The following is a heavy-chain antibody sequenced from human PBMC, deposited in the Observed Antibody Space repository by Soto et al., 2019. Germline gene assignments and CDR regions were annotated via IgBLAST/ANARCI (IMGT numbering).Heavy chain of an antibody. D-gene: IGHD2-2*01. V-gene: IGHV1-8*01. CDR2: MNPNSGNT. CDR3: ARGHIVVVPAAMTNYFDY. CDR1: GYTFTSYD. Sequence: QVPLVQSGAEVKKPGASVKVSCKASGYTFTSYDINWVRQATGQGLEWMGWMNPNSGNTGYAQKFQGRVTITRNTSISTAYMELSSLRSEDTAVYYCARGHIVVVPAAMTNYFDYWGQGTLVTVSS. J-gene: IGHJ4*02.